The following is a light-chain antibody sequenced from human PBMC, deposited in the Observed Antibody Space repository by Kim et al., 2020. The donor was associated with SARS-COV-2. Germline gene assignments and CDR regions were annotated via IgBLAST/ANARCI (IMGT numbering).Light chain of an antibody. CDR1: SLRSYY. Sequence: SSELTQDPAVSVALGQTVRITCQGDSLRSYYASWYQQKPGQAPVLVIYGKNNRPSGIPDRFSGSSSGNTASLTITGAQAEDEADYYCNSRDSSGNHLWVFGGGTRLTFL. J-gene: IGLJ3*02. CDR3: NSRDSSGNHLWV. CDR2: GKN. V-gene: IGLV3-19*01.